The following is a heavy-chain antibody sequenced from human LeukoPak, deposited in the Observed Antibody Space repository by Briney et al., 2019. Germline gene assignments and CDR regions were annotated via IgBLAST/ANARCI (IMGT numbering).Heavy chain of an antibody. CDR3: ARASYDILTGYYRSDAFDI. V-gene: IGHV1-2*02. CDR2: INPNSGGT. Sequence: ASVKVSCKASGYTFTGYYMHWVRQAPGQGLEWMGWINPNSGGTNYAQKFQGRVTMTRDTSISTAYMELSRLRSGDTAVYYCARASYDILTGYYRSDAFDIWGQGTMVTVSS. J-gene: IGHJ3*02. CDR1: GYTFTGYY. D-gene: IGHD3-9*01.